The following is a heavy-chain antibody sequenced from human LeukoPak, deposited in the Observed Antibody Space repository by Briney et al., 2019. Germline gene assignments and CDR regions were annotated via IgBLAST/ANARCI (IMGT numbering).Heavy chain of an antibody. J-gene: IGHJ4*02. CDR2: ISYDGSNK. V-gene: IGHV3-30*18. Sequence: PGGSLRLSCAASGFTFSSYGMHWVRQAPGKGLEWVAVISYDGSNKYYADSVKGRFTISRDNSKNTLYLLMISLRAEDTAVYYCAKGFDYWGQGTLVTVSS. CDR1: GFTFSSYG. CDR3: AKGFDY.